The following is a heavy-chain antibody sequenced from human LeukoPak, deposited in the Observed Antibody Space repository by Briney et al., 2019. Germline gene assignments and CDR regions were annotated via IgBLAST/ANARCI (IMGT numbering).Heavy chain of an antibody. CDR2: INPSGGST. CDR3: ARDRRITMVRGVIDRWFDP. V-gene: IGHV1-46*01. CDR1: GYTFTGYW. J-gene: IGHJ5*02. D-gene: IGHD3-10*01. Sequence: GASVKLSCKAFGYTFTGYWMHWVRQAPGQGLEWMGIINPSGGSTSYAQKFQGRVTMTRDMSTSTVYMELSSLRSEDTAVYYCARDRRITMVRGVIDRWFDPWGQGTLVTVSS.